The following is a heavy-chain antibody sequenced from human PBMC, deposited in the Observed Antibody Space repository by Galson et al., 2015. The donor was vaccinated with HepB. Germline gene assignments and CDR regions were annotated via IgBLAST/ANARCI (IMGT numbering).Heavy chain of an antibody. Sequence: SLRLSCAASGFTFSDYYKSWIRQAPGKGLEWVSYISSSGSTIYYADSVKGRFTISRDNAKNSLYLQMNSLRAEDTAVYYCARREDYYDSSGYKPNDAFDIWGQGTMVTVSS. CDR2: ISSSGSTI. V-gene: IGHV3-11*01. D-gene: IGHD3-22*01. J-gene: IGHJ3*02. CDR1: GFTFSDYY. CDR3: ARREDYYDSSGYKPNDAFDI.